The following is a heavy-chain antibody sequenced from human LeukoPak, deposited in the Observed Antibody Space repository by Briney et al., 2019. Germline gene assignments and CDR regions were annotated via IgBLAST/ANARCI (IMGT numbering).Heavy chain of an antibody. CDR2: IYSGGST. D-gene: IGHD6-19*01. V-gene: IGHV3-53*01. Sequence: GGSLRLSCAASGFTVSSNYMSWVRQAPGKGLEWVSVIYSGGSTYYADSVKGRFTISRDNSKNTLYLQMNSLRAEDTAVYYCARDRFYSSGWYDGGVDYWGQGTLVTVSS. CDR3: ARDRFYSSGWYDGGVDY. CDR1: GFTVSSNY. J-gene: IGHJ4*02.